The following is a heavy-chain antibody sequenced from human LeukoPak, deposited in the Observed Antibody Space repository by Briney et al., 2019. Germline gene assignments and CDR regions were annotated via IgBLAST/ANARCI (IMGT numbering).Heavy chain of an antibody. J-gene: IGHJ5*02. CDR3: ARLPGDSTIYDL. Sequence: GGSLRLSCAASGFTFSSYWMSWVRQAPGKGLEWVTSIRQDGNDINYVESVKGRFIISRDNAGNSVSLQMSSLRAEDTAMYYCARLPGDSTIYDLWGQGTLVTVSS. D-gene: IGHD5/OR15-5a*01. V-gene: IGHV3-7*01. CDR1: GFTFSSYW. CDR2: IRQDGNDI.